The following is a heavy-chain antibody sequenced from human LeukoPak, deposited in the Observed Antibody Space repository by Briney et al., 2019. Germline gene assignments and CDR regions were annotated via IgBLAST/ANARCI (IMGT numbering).Heavy chain of an antibody. J-gene: IGHJ4*02. V-gene: IGHV3-21*04. D-gene: IGHD6-19*01. CDR3: GRGDSSGWYFDY. CDR2: ISSSSSYI. Sequence: GGSLRLSCAASGFTFSSYSMNWVRQAPGKGLEWVSSISSSSSYIYYADSVKGRFTISRDNAKNSLYLQMNSLRAEDTALYYCGRGDSSGWYFDYWGQGTLVTVSS. CDR1: GFTFSSYS.